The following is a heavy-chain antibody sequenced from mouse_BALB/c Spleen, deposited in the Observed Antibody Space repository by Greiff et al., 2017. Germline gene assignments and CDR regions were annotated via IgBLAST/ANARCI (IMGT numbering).Heavy chain of an antibody. CDR3: ARRRYYGYFDY. Sequence: VQLQQSGAELVKPGASVKLSCTASGFNIKDTYMHWVKQRPEQGLEWIGRIDPANGNTKYDPKFQGKATITAGTSSNTAYLQLSSLTSEDTAVYYCARRRYYGYFDYWGQGTTLTVSS. CDR1: GFNIKDTY. D-gene: IGHD1-1*02. CDR2: IDPANGNT. J-gene: IGHJ2*01. V-gene: IGHV14-3*02.